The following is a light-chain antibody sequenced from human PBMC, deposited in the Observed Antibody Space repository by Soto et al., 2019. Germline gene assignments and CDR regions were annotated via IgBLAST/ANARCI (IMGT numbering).Light chain of an antibody. CDR1: QGISNW. V-gene: IGKV1-12*01. CDR2: AAS. CDR3: QQADSFPHT. J-gene: IGKJ5*01. Sequence: DIQMTQSPSSVPASVGDRLTITCRASQGISNWLAWYQQKPGEXXKXXIYAASTLQSGVPSRFSATGSGTEFTLTISSLQPEDGATYVGQQADSFPHTFGQGTRLEIK.